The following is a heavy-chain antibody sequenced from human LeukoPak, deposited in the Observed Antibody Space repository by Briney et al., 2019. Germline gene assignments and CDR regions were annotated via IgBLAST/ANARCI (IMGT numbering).Heavy chain of an antibody. D-gene: IGHD1-26*01. CDR2: IYYSGST. CDR3: ARTVGATTGLSDY. CDR1: GGSISSYY. V-gene: IGHV4-59*01. J-gene: IGHJ4*02. Sequence: SETLSLTCTVSGGSISSYYWSWIRQPPGKGLEWIGYIYYSGSTNYNPSLKSRVTISVDTSKNQFSPKLSSVTAADTAVYYCARTVGATTGLSDYWGQGTLVTVSS.